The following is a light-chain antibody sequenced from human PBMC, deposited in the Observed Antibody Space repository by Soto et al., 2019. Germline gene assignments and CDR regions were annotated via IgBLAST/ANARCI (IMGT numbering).Light chain of an antibody. CDR1: SSDVGGYKY. CDR2: DVS. Sequence: QSALTQPASVSGSPGQSITISCTGTSSDVGGYKYVSWYEQHPGKAPKLMIFDVSNRPSGASNRFSGSKSGNTASLTISGLQSEDEADYYCSSYTSSSTYVFGTGTKLTVL. J-gene: IGLJ1*01. V-gene: IGLV2-14*01. CDR3: SSYTSSSTYV.